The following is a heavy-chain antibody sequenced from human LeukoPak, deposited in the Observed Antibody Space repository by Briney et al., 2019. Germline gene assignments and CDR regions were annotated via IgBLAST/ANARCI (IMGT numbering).Heavy chain of an antibody. CDR1: GFTLSTYW. V-gene: IGHV3-7*05. J-gene: IGHJ5*02. CDR3: ARDRDANWFDP. Sequence: GGSLRLSCAASGFTLSTYWMSWVRQAPGKGLEWVANIKQDGSEKYYADSVRGGFTISRDNSKNTLYLQMNSLRAEDTAVYYCARDRDANWFDPWGQGTLVTVSS. CDR2: IKQDGSEK. D-gene: IGHD3-10*01.